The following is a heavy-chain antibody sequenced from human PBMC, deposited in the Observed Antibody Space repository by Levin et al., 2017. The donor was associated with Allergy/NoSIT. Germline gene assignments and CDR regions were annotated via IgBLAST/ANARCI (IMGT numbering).Heavy chain of an antibody. V-gene: IGHV4-59*01. D-gene: IGHD5-18*01. CDR2: IYSSGDT. CDR1: GGSISSYY. CDR3: AKARYSTLFDH. Sequence: SQTLSLPCSVSGGSISSYYWSWIRQSPEKGLEWIGYIYSSGDTNYNPSLKSRVTLSVDTSKNQFSLKLTSVTAADTAVYFCAKARYSTLFDHWGQGMLVTVSS. J-gene: IGHJ4*02.